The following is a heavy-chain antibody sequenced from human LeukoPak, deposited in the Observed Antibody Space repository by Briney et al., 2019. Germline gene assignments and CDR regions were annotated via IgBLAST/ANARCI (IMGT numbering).Heavy chain of an antibody. CDR3: ARGGGLLWFEEFSLDY. J-gene: IGHJ4*02. Sequence: ASVKVSCTASGYTFTSYYMHWVRQAPGQGLEWVGIIHPGGSSKYYADTFQGRVTMTRDTSTSTVYMELSSLRPEDTAVYYCARGGGLLWFEEFSLDYWGQGTLVTVCS. D-gene: IGHD3-10*01. V-gene: IGHV1-46*01. CDR1: GYTFTSYY. CDR2: IHPGGSSK.